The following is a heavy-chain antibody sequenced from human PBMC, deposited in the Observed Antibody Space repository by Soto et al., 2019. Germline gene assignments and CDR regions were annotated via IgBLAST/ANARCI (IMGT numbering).Heavy chain of an antibody. CDR1: GGSISSGGYY. CDR2: IYYSGGT. CDR3: ARDRGSGGDAFDI. D-gene: IGHD3-10*01. V-gene: IGHV4-31*03. J-gene: IGHJ3*02. Sequence: QVQLQESGPGLVKPSQTLSLTCIVSGGSISSGGYYWSWIRQQPGKGLEWIGYIYYSGGTYYNPSLMSRLTISVDTSKNRFSLNLSSGTGADTAVYYCARDRGSGGDAFDIWGQGTTVTVSS.